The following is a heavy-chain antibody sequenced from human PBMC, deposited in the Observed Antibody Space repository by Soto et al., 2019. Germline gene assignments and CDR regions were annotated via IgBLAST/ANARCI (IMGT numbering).Heavy chain of an antibody. CDR2: IVVGSGNT. CDR1: GFTFTSSA. D-gene: IGHD3-10*01. CDR3: ASPMVRGVIGPSYYYYGMDV. V-gene: IGHV1-58*01. J-gene: IGHJ6*02. Sequence: SVKVSCKASGFTFTSSAVQWVRQARGQRLEWIGWIVVGSGNTNYAQKFQERVTITRDMSTSTAYMELSSLRSEDTAVYYCASPMVRGVIGPSYYYYGMDVCGQGTMVTVSS.